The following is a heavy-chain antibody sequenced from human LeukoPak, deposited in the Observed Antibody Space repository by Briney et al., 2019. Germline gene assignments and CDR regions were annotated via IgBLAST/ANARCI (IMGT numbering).Heavy chain of an antibody. CDR1: GGSISSYY. D-gene: IGHD6-13*01. V-gene: IGHV4-59*01. CDR3: ARQVYSSSWSYYFDY. Sequence: PSETLSLTCAVSGGSISSYYWSWIRQPPGRGLEWIGSIHYSGSTSYNSSLKSRVTISVDTSKNQFSLKLSSVTPADSAVYYCARQVYSSSWSYYFDYWGQGILVTVSS. CDR2: IHYSGST. J-gene: IGHJ4*02.